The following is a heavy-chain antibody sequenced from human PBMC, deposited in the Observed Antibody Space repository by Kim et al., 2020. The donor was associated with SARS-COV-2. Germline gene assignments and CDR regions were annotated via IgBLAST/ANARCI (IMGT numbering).Heavy chain of an antibody. CDR1: GFTFSSYA. J-gene: IGHJ6*03. CDR3: AKDRWVTIFGVGRGYMDV. D-gene: IGHD3-3*01. Sequence: GGSLRLSCAASGFTFSSYAMSWVRQAPGKGLEWVSAISGSGGSTYYADSVKGWFTISRDNSKNTLYLQMNSLRAEDTAVYYCAKDRWVTIFGVGRGYMDVWGKGTTVTVSS. V-gene: IGHV3-23*01. CDR2: ISGSGGST.